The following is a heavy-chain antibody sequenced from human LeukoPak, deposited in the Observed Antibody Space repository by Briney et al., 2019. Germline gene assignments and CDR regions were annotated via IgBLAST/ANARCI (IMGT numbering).Heavy chain of an antibody. CDR2: ISSSSSYI. V-gene: IGHV3-21*01. D-gene: IGHD1-26*01. CDR3: ARDKLVGDSYFEY. CDR1: GFTFSSYS. J-gene: IGHJ4*02. Sequence: KTGGSLRLSCAASGFTFSSYSMNWVRQAPGKGLEWVSSISSSSSYIYYADSVKGRFTISRDNAKNSLYLQMNSLRAEDTAVYYCARDKLVGDSYFEYWGQGTLVTVSS.